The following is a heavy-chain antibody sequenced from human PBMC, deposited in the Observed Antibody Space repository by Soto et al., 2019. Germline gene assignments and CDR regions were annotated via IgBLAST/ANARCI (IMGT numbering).Heavy chain of an antibody. CDR2: ISSSSSTL. D-gene: IGHD6-19*01. CDR3: ARDSSGWYRDWFDP. J-gene: IGHJ5*02. V-gene: IGHV3-48*02. Sequence: GGSLRLSCAASGFTFSSYSMNWVRQAPGKGLEWVSYISSSSSTLYYADSVKGRFTISRDNAKNSLYLQMNSLRDEDTAVYYCARDSSGWYRDWFDPWGQGTLVTVSS. CDR1: GFTFSSYS.